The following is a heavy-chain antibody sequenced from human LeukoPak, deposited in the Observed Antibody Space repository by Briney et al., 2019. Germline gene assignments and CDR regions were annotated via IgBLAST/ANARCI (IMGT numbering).Heavy chain of an antibody. CDR2: INPNSGGT. Sequence: ASVKVSCKASGYTFTGYYMHWVRQAPGQGLEWMGWINPNSGGTNYAQKFQGRVTMTRDTSISTAYMELSRLRSDDTAVYYCARDRAPGRIAVAGTTGSYWGQGTLVTVSS. CDR3: ARDRAPGRIAVAGTTGSY. V-gene: IGHV1-2*02. CDR1: GYTFTGYY. J-gene: IGHJ4*02. D-gene: IGHD6-19*01.